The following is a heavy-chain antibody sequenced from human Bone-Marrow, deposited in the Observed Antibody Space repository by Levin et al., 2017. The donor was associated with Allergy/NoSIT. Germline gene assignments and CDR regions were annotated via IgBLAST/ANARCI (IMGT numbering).Heavy chain of an antibody. CDR3: ARPMGYSSSWYRWGFDY. CDR2: INHSGST. V-gene: IGHV4-34*01. Sequence: SQTLSLTCAVYGGSFSGSYWSWIRQPPGKGLEWIGEINHSGSTNYNPSLKSRVTISVDTSKNQFSLKLSSVTAADTAVYYCARPMGYSSSWYRWGFDYWGQGTLVTVSS. J-gene: IGHJ4*02. CDR1: GGSFSGSY. D-gene: IGHD6-13*01.